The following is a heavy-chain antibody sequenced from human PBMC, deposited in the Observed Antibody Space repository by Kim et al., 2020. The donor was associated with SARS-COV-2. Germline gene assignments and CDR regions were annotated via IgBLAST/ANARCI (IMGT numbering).Heavy chain of an antibody. J-gene: IGHJ6*02. CDR2: ISASGTYL. CDR1: GFTFSNYV. V-gene: IGHV3-21*01. Sequence: GGSLRLSCSASGFTFSNYVMNWVRQAPGKGLEWVSSISASGTYLYYADSMKGRFTISRDNAKSSLYLQMNSLRAEDTAVYYCARDPLYGSGTSFYYYSMDVGG. CDR3: ARDPLYGSGTSFYYYSMDV. D-gene: IGHD3-10*01.